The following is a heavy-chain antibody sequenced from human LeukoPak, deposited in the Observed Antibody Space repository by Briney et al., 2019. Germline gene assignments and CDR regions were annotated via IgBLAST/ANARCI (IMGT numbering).Heavy chain of an antibody. V-gene: IGHV4-39*01. Sequence: SETLSLTCTVSGGSISSSSYYWGWIRQPPGKGLEWIGSIYYSGSTYYNPSLKSRVTISVDTSKNQFSLKLSSVTAADTAVYYCARQGHGTWSGYYEGPYLFDYWGQGTLVTVSS. J-gene: IGHJ4*02. D-gene: IGHD3-3*01. CDR1: GGSISSSSYY. CDR2: IYYSGST. CDR3: ARQGHGTWSGYYEGPYLFDY.